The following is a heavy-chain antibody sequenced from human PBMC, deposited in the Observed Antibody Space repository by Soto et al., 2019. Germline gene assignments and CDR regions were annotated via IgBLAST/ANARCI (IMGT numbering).Heavy chain of an antibody. CDR1: GFSLTTSGVG. CDR2: IYWDDDK. D-gene: IGHD3-3*01. Sequence: QITLSESGPTQVKPRQTLKLTCTFSGFSLTTSGVGVGWIRQSPGKAPEWLALIYWDDDKRYSPSLKSRLTTTNDTSKNQVVLTMADLDPADTPTYSCAHRVLRTVFGLVTTTAIYFHFWGQGTPVAVSS. CDR3: AHRVLRTVFGLVTTTAIYFHF. J-gene: IGHJ4*02. V-gene: IGHV2-5*02.